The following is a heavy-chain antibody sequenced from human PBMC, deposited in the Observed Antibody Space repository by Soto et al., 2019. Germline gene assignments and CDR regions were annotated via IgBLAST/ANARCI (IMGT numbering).Heavy chain of an antibody. V-gene: IGHV1-69*13. CDR2: IIPIFGTA. CDR1: GCTFSSYA. J-gene: IGHJ4*02. D-gene: IGHD2-2*03. Sequence: SVKVSCKASGCTFSSYAISWVRQAPGQGLEWMGGIIPIFGTANYAQKFQGRVTITADESTSTAYMELSSLRSEDTAVYYCARAGGHCSSNSCPFDYWGQGTLVTVS. CDR3: ARAGGHCSSNSCPFDY.